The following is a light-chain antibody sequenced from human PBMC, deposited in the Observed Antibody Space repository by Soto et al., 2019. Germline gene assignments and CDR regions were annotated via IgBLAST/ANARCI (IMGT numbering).Light chain of an antibody. CDR2: GAS. V-gene: IGKV3-20*01. Sequence: ELVLTQSPGTLSLSPGERATISCRASQRVSSSYLAWYQQKPGQAPRLLIYGASSRATGIPDRFSGSGSGTDFTLTISRLEPEDFAVYYCQQYGSSPRITFGQETRLEIK. J-gene: IGKJ5*01. CDR3: QQYGSSPRIT. CDR1: QRVSSSY.